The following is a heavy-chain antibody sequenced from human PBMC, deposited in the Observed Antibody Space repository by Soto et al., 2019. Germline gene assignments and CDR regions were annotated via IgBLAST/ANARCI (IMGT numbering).Heavy chain of an antibody. J-gene: IGHJ6*02. CDR3: THKGGRGAGMDV. V-gene: IGHV2-5*02. CDR2: IYWDDDK. CDR1: GFSLSASEVG. D-gene: IGHD2-15*01. Sequence: QITLKESGPTLVKPTQTLTLTCSFSGFSLSASEVGVAWIRQPPGKALEWLALIYWDDDKRYTPSLKNRLTITKDISKHQVVLTMTNMDPVDTATYYCTHKGGRGAGMDVWGQGTTVTVSS.